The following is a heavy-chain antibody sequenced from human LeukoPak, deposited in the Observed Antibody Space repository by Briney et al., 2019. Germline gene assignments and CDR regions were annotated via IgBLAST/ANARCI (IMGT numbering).Heavy chain of an antibody. J-gene: IGHJ4*02. CDR3: ARSLTKYYDILTGFDY. D-gene: IGHD3-9*01. CDR2: ISSSGSTI. CDR1: GFTFSSYE. V-gene: IGHV3-48*03. Sequence: GGSLRLSCAASGFTFSSYEMNWVRQAPGKGLEWVSYISSSGSTIYYADSVKGRFTISRDNAKNSLYLQINSLRAEDTAVYYCARSLTKYYDILTGFDYWGQGTLVTVSS.